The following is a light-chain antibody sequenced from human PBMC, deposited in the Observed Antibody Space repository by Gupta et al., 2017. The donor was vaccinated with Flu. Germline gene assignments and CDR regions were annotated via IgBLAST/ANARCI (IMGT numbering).Light chain of an antibody. CDR1: ASHLGHGW. Sequence: QSMLTQPPSVSAAPGQAVVTSCPGRASHLGHGWVSWYEQFPGAAPRLVIYDTSKRPLGVSDRFSGSRSGTSASLYITELQTGDEADYYCASWDSGLTIGLFGGGTKLTVL. CDR2: DTS. CDR3: ASWDSGLTIGL. V-gene: IGLV1-51*01. J-gene: IGLJ3*02.